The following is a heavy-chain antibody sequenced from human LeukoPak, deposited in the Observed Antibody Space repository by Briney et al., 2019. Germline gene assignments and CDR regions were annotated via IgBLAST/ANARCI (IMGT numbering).Heavy chain of an antibody. J-gene: IGHJ3*02. V-gene: IGHV1-18*01. CDR3: ASFRSMRDAFDI. CDR1: GYTFTSYG. CDR2: ISAYNGNT. Sequence: ASVKVPCKASGYTFTSYGISWVRQAPGQGLEWMGWISAYNGNTNYAQKLQGTVTMTTDTSTSTAYMELRSLRSDDTAVYYCASFRSMRDAFDIWGQGTMVTVSS.